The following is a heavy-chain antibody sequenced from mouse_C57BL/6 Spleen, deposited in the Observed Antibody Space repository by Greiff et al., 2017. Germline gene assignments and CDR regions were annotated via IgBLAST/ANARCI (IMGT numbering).Heavy chain of an antibody. V-gene: IGHV1-80*01. CDR2: IYPGDGDT. CDR3: ARAVVATHYYAMDY. D-gene: IGHD1-1*01. CDR1: GYAFSSYW. J-gene: IGHJ4*01. Sequence: VKLVESGAELVKPGASVKISCKASGYAFSSYWMNWVKQRPGKGLEWIGQIYPGDGDTNYNGKFKGKATLTADKSSSTAYMQLSSLTSEDSAVYFCARAVVATHYYAMDYWGQGTSVTVSS.